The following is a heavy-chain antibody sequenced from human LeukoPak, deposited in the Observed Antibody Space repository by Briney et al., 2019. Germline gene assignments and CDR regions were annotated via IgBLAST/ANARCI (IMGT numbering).Heavy chain of an antibody. CDR3: ARVAYYDSSGPNDAFDI. J-gene: IGHJ3*02. CDR1: GFTFSSYS. V-gene: IGHV3-21*01. D-gene: IGHD3-22*01. CDR2: ISSSSSYI. Sequence: GGSLRLSCAVSGFTFSSYSMNWVRQAPGKGLEWVSSISSSSSYIYYADSVKGRFTISRDNAKNSLYLQMNSLRAEDTAVYYCARVAYYDSSGPNDAFDIWGQGTMVTVSS.